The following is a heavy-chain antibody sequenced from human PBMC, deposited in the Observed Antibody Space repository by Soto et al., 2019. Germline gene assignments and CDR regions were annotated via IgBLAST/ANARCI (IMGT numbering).Heavy chain of an antibody. D-gene: IGHD3-22*01. V-gene: IGHV1-18*01. J-gene: IGHJ3*02. CDR2: ISAYNGNT. CDR3: ARDTWGTMIVVGLPAFDI. Sequence: QVQLVQSGAEVKKPGASVKVSCKASGYTFTSYGISWVRQAPGQGLEWMGWISAYNGNTNYAQKLQGRVTMTTDTSTSTAYMELRSLRSDDTAVYYCARDTWGTMIVVGLPAFDIWGQGTMVTVSS. CDR1: GYTFTSYG.